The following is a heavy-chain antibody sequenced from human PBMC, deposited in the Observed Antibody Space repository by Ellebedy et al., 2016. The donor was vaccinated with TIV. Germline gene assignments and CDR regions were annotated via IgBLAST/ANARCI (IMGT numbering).Heavy chain of an antibody. Sequence: GESLKIPXKGSGYSFTSYWIGWVRQMPGKGLEWMGIIYPGDSDTRYSPSFQGQVTISADKSISTAYLQWSSLKASDTAMYYCARHGSWLAYCGGDCLNGVWFDPWGQGTLVTVSS. V-gene: IGHV5-51*01. CDR2: IYPGDSDT. CDR3: ARHGSWLAYCGGDCLNGVWFDP. D-gene: IGHD2-21*02. CDR1: GYSFTSYW. J-gene: IGHJ5*02.